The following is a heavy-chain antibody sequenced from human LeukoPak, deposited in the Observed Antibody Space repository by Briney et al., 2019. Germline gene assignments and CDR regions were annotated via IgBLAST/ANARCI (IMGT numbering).Heavy chain of an antibody. J-gene: IGHJ4*02. D-gene: IGHD1-1*01. V-gene: IGHV3-11*06. CDR2: ICKSGSDT. CDR1: GFTFSDYY. CDR3: ARVGATGTADY. Sequence: GGSQRLSCAASGFTFSDYYMSWIRQAPGKGLEWVSYICKSGSDTNFADSVKGRFTISRDNAKNSLYLQMNSLRGEDTAVYYCARVGATGTADYWGQGTLVTVS.